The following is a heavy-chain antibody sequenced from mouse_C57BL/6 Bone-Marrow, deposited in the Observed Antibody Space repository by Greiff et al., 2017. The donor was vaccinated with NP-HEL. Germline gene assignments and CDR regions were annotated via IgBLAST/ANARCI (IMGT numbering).Heavy chain of an antibody. CDR1: GYTFTDYY. CDR3: ARSSAYYGNYQDWYFDV. CDR2: INPNNGGT. Sequence: VQLQQSGPELVKPGASVKISCKASGYTFTDYYMNWVKQSHGKSLEWIGDINPNNGGTSYNQKFKGKATLTVEKSSSTAYMELRSLTSEDSAVYYCARSSAYYGNYQDWYFDVWGTGTTVTVSS. J-gene: IGHJ1*03. V-gene: IGHV1-26*01. D-gene: IGHD2-10*01.